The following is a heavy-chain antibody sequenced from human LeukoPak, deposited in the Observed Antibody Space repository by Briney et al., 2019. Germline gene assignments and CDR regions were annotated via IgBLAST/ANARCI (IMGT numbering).Heavy chain of an antibody. CDR1: GGTFSSYA. J-gene: IGHJ4*02. D-gene: IGHD4-17*01. CDR2: IIPIFGTA. Sequence: ASVKVSCKASGGTFSSYAISWVRQAPGQGLEWMGGIIPIFGTANYAQKFQGRVTITADESTSTAYMELSSLRSEDTAVYYCARDGLHPYGDRFDYWGQGTLVTVSS. CDR3: ARDGLHPYGDRFDY. V-gene: IGHV1-69*13.